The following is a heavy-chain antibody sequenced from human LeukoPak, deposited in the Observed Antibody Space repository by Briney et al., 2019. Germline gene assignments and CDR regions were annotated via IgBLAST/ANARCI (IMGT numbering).Heavy chain of an antibody. V-gene: IGHV1-46*01. D-gene: IGHD5/OR15-5a*01. CDR3: ARGGLLLYEPFDY. CDR2: INPSGGST. J-gene: IGHJ4*02. CDR1: GYTFTDFD. Sequence: ASLKISCKASGYTFTDFDINWVRQAPGQGLEWMGIINPSGGSTSYAQKFQGRVTMTRDTSTSTVYMELSSLRSEDTAVYYCARGGLLLYEPFDYWGQGTLVTVSS.